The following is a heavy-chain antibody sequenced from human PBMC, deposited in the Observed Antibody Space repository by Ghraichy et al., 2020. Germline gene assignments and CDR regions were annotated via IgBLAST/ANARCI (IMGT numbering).Heavy chain of an antibody. CDR3: ARFVRYPLYYDFWSGYYPGMDV. Sequence: ASVKVSCKASGYTFTSYDINWVRQATGQGLEWMGWMNPNSGNTGYAQKFQGRVTMTRNTSISTAYMELSSLRSEDTAVYYCARFVRYPLYYDFWSGYYPGMDVWGQGTTVTVSS. D-gene: IGHD3-3*01. V-gene: IGHV1-8*01. CDR2: MNPNSGNT. CDR1: GYTFTSYD. J-gene: IGHJ6*02.